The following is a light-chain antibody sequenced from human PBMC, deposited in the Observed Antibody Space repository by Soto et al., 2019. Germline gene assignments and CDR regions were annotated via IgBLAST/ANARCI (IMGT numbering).Light chain of an antibody. CDR3: QQYNTYPWT. CDR2: GAS. J-gene: IGKJ1*01. V-gene: IGKV1-5*01. CDR1: QSISRW. Sequence: ASQSISRWLAWYQQKPGKAPSLLISGASTLESGVPSRFSGSPLSGSASGTAFSLTISSLQPDDFATYYCQQYNTYPWTFGQGTKVDIK.